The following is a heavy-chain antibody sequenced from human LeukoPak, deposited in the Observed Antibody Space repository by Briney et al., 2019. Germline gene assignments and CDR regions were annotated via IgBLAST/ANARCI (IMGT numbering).Heavy chain of an antibody. CDR3: ARHLGSSWYEGLDC. CDR2: IYYSGST. V-gene: IGHV4-39*01. D-gene: IGHD6-13*01. Sequence: SETLSLTCTVSGGSISSSRDYWGWIRQPPGKGLEWIGSIYYSGSTYYNPSRKSRFTISVNTSNNQFSLKLSSVTAADPAVYYCARHLGSSWYEGLDCWGQGTLVTVSS. J-gene: IGHJ4*02. CDR1: GGSISSSRDY.